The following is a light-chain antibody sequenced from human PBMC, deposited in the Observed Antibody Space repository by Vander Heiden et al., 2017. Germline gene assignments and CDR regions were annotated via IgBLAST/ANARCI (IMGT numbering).Light chain of an antibody. V-gene: IGKV4-1*01. CDR3: QQASTAPLT. J-gene: IGKJ4*01. CDR2: WAS. Sequence: DIVMTQSPDYLAVSLGERDTIYCTASQSVLSSSNNKNYLAWYQQIPGQPPKLLINWASTRESGVPDRFSGSGSGRDFTLTISSLQAEDVAVYYCQQASTAPLTFGGGTKVEIK. CDR1: QSVLSSSNNKNY.